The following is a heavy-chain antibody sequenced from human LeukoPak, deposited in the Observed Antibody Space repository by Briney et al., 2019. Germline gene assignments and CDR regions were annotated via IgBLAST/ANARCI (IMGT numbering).Heavy chain of an antibody. J-gene: IGHJ4*02. V-gene: IGHV1-24*01. Sequence: ASVTVSCKVSGYTLTELSMHWVRQAPGKGLEWMGGFDPEDGETIYAQKFQGRVTMTEDTSTDTAYMELSSLRSEDTAVYYCATVPTYYGSGSYYFDYWGQGTLVTVSS. CDR2: FDPEDGET. CDR1: GYTLTELS. D-gene: IGHD3-10*01. CDR3: ATVPTYYGSGSYYFDY.